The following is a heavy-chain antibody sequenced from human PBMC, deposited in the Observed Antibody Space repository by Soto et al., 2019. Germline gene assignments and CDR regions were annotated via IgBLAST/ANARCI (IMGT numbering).Heavy chain of an antibody. D-gene: IGHD1-26*01. CDR3: ARGVSDTPWGYYYYYMDV. CDR2: ISAYNGNT. V-gene: IGHV1-18*01. J-gene: IGHJ6*03. Sequence: ASVKVSCKASGYTFTSYGISWVRQAPGQGLEWMGWISAYNGNTNYAQKLQGRVTMTTDTSTSTAYMELRSLRSDDTAVYYCARGVSDTPWGYYYYYMDVWGKGTTVTVSS. CDR1: GYTFTSYG.